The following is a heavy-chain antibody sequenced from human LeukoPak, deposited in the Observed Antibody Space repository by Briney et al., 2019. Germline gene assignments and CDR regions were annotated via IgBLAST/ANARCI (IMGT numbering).Heavy chain of an antibody. CDR3: ARVRYSSSWRTFDP. J-gene: IGHJ5*02. D-gene: IGHD6-13*01. CDR1: GGTFSSYA. V-gene: IGHV1-69*06. CDR2: IIPIFGTA. Sequence: SVKVSCKASGGTFSSYAISWVRQAPGQGLEWMGGIIPIFGTANYAQKFQGRVTITADKSTSTAYMELSSLRSEDTAVYYCARVRYSSSWRTFDPWGQGTLVIVSS.